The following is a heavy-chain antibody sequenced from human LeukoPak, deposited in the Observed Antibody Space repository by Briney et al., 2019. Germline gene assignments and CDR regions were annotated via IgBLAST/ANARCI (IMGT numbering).Heavy chain of an antibody. V-gene: IGHV4-61*02. D-gene: IGHD6-6*01. Sequence: SETLSLTCTVSGGSISSGSYYWSWIRQPAGKGLEWIGRIYTSGSTNYNPSLKSRVTISVDTSKNQFSLKLSSVTAADTAVYYCARASSGYDAFDIWGQGIMVTVSS. J-gene: IGHJ3*02. CDR3: ARASSGYDAFDI. CDR2: IYTSGST. CDR1: GGSISSGSYY.